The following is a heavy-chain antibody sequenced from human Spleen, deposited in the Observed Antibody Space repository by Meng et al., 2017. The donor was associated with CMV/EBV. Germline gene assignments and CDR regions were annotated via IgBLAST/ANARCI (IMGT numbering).Heavy chain of an antibody. CDR1: GYSISSGYY. J-gene: IGHJ4*02. D-gene: IGHD6-19*01. CDR3: ARAEPSVTGGDY. V-gene: IGHV4-38-2*02. CDR2: IYHSGST. Sequence: SETLSLTCTVSGYSISSGYYWGWIRQPPGKGLEWIGSIYHSGSTYYNPSLKSRVTISVDTSKNQLSLKLNSVTAADTAVYYCARAEPSVTGGDYWGQGTLVTVPQ.